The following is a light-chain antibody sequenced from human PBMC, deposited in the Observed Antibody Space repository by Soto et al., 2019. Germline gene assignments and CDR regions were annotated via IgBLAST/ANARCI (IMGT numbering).Light chain of an antibody. CDR2: EGI. Sequence: QSALTQPASVSGSPGQSITISCTGTSSDVGSYNLVSWYQQHPGKAPKLMIYEGIKRPSGVSNRFSGSKSGNTASLTISGLQAEGEADYYCCSYAGSSTVLFGGGTKVTVL. J-gene: IGLJ3*02. V-gene: IGLV2-23*01. CDR3: CSYAGSSTVL. CDR1: SSDVGSYNL.